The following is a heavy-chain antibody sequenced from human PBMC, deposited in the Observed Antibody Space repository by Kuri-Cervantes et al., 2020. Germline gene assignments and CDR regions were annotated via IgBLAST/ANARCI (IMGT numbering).Heavy chain of an antibody. J-gene: IGHJ6*02. V-gene: IGHV3-23*01. Sequence: GGSLRLSCAASGFTCSSYAMSWVRQAPGKGLEWVSAISGSGGSTYYADSVKGRFTFSRDNSKNTVYLQMNSLRAEDAAVYYCARDKLAARRPYSSSWYTDYGMDVWGQGTTVTVSS. D-gene: IGHD6-13*01. CDR1: GFTCSSYA. CDR3: ARDKLAARRPYSSSWYTDYGMDV. CDR2: ISGSGGST.